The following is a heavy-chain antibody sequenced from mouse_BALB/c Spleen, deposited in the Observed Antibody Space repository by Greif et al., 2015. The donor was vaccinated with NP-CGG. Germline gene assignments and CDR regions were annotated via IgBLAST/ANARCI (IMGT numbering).Heavy chain of an antibody. CDR2: ISDGGSYT. V-gene: IGHV5-4*02. Sequence: EVMLVESGGGLVKPGGSLKLSCAASGFTFSDYYMYRVRQTPEKRLEWVATISDGGSYTYYPDSVKGRFTISRDNAKNNLYLQMSSLKSEDTAMYYCAREEVRRGYYAMDYWGQGTSVTVSS. CDR1: GFTFSDYY. J-gene: IGHJ4*01. CDR3: AREEVRRGYYAMDY. D-gene: IGHD2-14*01.